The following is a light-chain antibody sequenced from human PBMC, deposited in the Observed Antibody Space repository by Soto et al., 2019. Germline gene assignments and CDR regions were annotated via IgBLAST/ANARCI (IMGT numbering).Light chain of an antibody. CDR2: GAS. V-gene: IGKV3-20*01. J-gene: IGKJ4*01. CDR3: QQFGNSPLLT. Sequence: EIVLTQSPGTLSLSPGERVTLSCRAIQIVSSNYLAWYQQRPGQTPRLLIYGASSRATGVPDRFSGSGSGTDFTLTISRLEPEDFAVYYCQQFGNSPLLTFGGGTKVDIK. CDR1: QIVSSNY.